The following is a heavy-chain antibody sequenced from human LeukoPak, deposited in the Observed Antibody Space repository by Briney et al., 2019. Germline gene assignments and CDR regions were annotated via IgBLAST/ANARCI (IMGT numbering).Heavy chain of an antibody. V-gene: IGHV3-21*01. D-gene: IGHD2-21*02. CDR1: GFTFSSYN. CDR2: ISDSTNYI. Sequence: GGSLRLSCAASGFTFSSYNMNWVRQAPGKGLEWVSSISDSTNYIYYADSVKGRFTISRDNAKSSLYLQMNSLRAEDTAVYYCARECGGDCEAGQFDYWGQGTLVTVSS. CDR3: ARECGGDCEAGQFDY. J-gene: IGHJ4*02.